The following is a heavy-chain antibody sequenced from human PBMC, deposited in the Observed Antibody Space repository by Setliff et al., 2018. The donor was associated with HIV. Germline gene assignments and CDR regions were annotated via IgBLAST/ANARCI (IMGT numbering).Heavy chain of an antibody. Sequence: SETLSLTCTVSGGSITSSSYYWGWIRQPPGKGLEWIGSVYYSGSTYYNPSLKSRISISVDTSKNHFSLKLSSVTATDTAVYYCARRDYGGAFDCWGQGTLVIVSS. D-gene: IGHD4-17*01. CDR2: VYYSGST. V-gene: IGHV4-39*02. J-gene: IGHJ5*01. CDR3: ARRDYGGAFDC. CDR1: GGSITSSSYY.